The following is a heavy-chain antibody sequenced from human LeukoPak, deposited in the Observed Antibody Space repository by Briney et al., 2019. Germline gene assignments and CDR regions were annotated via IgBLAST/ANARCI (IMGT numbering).Heavy chain of an antibody. CDR1: GGTFSSYA. V-gene: IGHV1-69*13. Sequence: ASVKVSCKASGGTFSSYAISWVRQAPGQGLEWMGGIIPIFGTANYAQKFQGRVTITADESTSTAYMELSSLRSDDTAVYYCARALPHRRLMDTTMEQHWFDPWGQGTLVTVSS. CDR2: IIPIFGTA. J-gene: IGHJ5*02. D-gene: IGHD5-18*01. CDR3: ARALPHRRLMDTTMEQHWFDP.